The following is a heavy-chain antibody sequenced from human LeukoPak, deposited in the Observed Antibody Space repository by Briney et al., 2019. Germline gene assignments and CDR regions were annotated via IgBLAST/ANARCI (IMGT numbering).Heavy chain of an antibody. CDR3: ARSDYGGNQYYFDY. CDR2: IYTSGST. Sequence: SETLSLTCTVSGGSISSYYWSWIRQPPGKGLEWIGYIYTSGSTNYDPSLKSRVTISVDTSKNQFSLKLSSVTAADTAVYYCARSDYGGNQYYFDYWGQGTLVTVSS. CDR1: GGSISSYY. J-gene: IGHJ4*02. V-gene: IGHV4-4*09. D-gene: IGHD4-23*01.